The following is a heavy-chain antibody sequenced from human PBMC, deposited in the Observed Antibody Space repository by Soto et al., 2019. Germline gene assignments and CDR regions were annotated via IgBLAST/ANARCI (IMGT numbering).Heavy chain of an antibody. D-gene: IGHD2-2*02. CDR2: IYYSGST. CDR1: GGSVSSSSYY. CDR3: ARERGVYCSSTSCYMARTGNWFDP. J-gene: IGHJ5*02. V-gene: IGHV4-39*07. Sequence: SETLSLTCTVSGGSVSSSSYYWGWVRQPPGKGLEWIGSIYYSGSTYYNPSLKSRVTISVDKSKNQFSLKLSSVTAADTAVYYCARERGVYCSSTSCYMARTGNWFDPWGQGTLVTVSS.